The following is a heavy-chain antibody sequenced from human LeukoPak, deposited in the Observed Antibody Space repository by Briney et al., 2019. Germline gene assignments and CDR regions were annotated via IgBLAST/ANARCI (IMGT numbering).Heavy chain of an antibody. CDR1: GFTVSSNY. CDR2: IEEDGSEK. CDR3: ARVGEGAAKD. V-gene: IGHV3-7*03. Sequence: GGSLRLSCAASGFTVSSNYMNWVRQAPGKGLEWVANIEEDGSEKYYVDSVKGRFTISRDNAKNSLYLQMNSLRAEDTAVYYCARVGEGAAKDWGQGTLVTVSS. D-gene: IGHD1-26*01. J-gene: IGHJ4*02.